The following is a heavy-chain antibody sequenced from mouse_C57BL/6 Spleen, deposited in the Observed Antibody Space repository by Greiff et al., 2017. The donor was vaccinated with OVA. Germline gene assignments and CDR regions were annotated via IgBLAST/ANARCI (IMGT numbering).Heavy chain of an antibody. CDR2: FYPGSGSI. V-gene: IGHV1-62-2*01. J-gene: IGHJ1*03. CDR1: GYTFTEYT. Sequence: QVHVKQSGAELVKPGASVKLSCKASGYTFTEYTIHWVKQRSGQGLEWIGWFYPGSGSIKYNEKFKDKATLTADKSSSTVYMELSRLTSEDSAVYFCARHGFGYGSTFYWYFDVWGTGTTVTVSS. CDR3: ARHGFGYGSTFYWYFDV. D-gene: IGHD1-1*01.